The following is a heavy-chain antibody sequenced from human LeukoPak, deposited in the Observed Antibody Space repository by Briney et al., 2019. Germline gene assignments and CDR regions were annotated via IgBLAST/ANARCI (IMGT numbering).Heavy chain of an antibody. D-gene: IGHD6-13*01. CDR3: ARGPSSTWSYYMDV. CDR1: GGSISTNY. Sequence: PSETLSLTCTVSGGSISTNYWNWIGQPPGKGLEWIGYIYYSGFTNTNPSLKSRVTMSVDTSKNQFSVRLSYVTAADTAVYFCARGPSSTWSYYMDVWGKGTTVTVSS. V-gene: IGHV4-59*01. J-gene: IGHJ6*03. CDR2: IYYSGFT.